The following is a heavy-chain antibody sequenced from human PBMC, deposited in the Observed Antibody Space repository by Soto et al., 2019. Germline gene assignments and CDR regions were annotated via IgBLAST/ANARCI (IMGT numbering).Heavy chain of an antibody. J-gene: IGHJ6*03. D-gene: IGHD3-10*01. CDR1: GGSFSGYQ. V-gene: IGHV4-34*01. Sequence: QVQLQQWGAGLLKPSETLSVTCAVYGGSFSGYQWTWIRQTPGKRLEWIGEINDSGNINYNPSLKSRVTILVDTPKKQISLKLSSVTAADTAVYYCARGLMLWFGEFSRRGGYYYYMDVWGKGTTVTVSS. CDR2: INDSGNI. CDR3: ARGLMLWFGEFSRRGGYYYYMDV.